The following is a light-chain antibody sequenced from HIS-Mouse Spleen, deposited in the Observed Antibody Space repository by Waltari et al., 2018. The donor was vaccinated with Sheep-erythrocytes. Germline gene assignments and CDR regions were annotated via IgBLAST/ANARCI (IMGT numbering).Light chain of an antibody. CDR1: SSDVGGYNY. Sequence: QSALTQPRSVSGSPGQSVTISCTGTSSDVGGYNYVSWYQQHPGKAPKLMIYDVSKRPSGVPDRFSGSNARDTASMTISGLQAEDEADYYCCAYAGSYTLWVFGGGTKLTVL. CDR2: DVS. J-gene: IGLJ3*02. V-gene: IGLV2-11*01. CDR3: CAYAGSYTLWV.